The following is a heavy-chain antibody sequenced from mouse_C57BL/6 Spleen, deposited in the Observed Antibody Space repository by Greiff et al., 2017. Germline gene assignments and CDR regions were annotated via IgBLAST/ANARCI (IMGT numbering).Heavy chain of an antibody. CDR2: ISDGGSYT. CDR1: GFTFSSYA. D-gene: IGHD2-3*01. J-gene: IGHJ2*01. V-gene: IGHV5-4*01. Sequence: EVKVEESGGGLVKPGGSLKLSCAASGFTFSSYAMSWVRQTPEKRLEWVATISDGGSYTYYPDNVKGRFTISRDNAKNNLYLQMSHLKSEDTAMYYCARDLYGYYPFDYWGQGTTLTVSS. CDR3: ARDLYGYYPFDY.